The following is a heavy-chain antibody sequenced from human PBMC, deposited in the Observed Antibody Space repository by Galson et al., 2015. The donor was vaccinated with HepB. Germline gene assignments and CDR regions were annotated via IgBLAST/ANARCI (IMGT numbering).Heavy chain of an antibody. CDR1: GFTFSSYW. J-gene: IGHJ4*02. Sequence: SLRLSCAASGFTFSSYWMHWVRQGPGKGLEWVAVISYDESNKYYADSVKGRFTISRDNSKNTLYLQMNSLRAEDTALYYCAKDPYLYSALAGTMAGFDYWGQGTLVTVSS. CDR2: ISYDESNK. V-gene: IGHV3-30*18. CDR3: AKDPYLYSALAGTMAGFDY. D-gene: IGHD6-19*01.